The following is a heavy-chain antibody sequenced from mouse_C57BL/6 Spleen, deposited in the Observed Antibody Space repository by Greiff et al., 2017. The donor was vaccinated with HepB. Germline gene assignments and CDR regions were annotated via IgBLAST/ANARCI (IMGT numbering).Heavy chain of an antibody. CDR2: IWSGGST. Sequence: QVQLKESGPGLVQPSQSLSITCTVSGFSLTSYGVHWVRQSPGKGLEWLGVIWSGGSTDYNAAFISRLSISKDNSKCQVFFKMNSLQADDTAIYYYARNWGGYDGQTWFAYWGQGTLVTVSA. V-gene: IGHV2-2*01. D-gene: IGHD2-2*01. J-gene: IGHJ3*01. CDR1: GFSLTSYG. CDR3: ARNWGGYDGQTWFAY.